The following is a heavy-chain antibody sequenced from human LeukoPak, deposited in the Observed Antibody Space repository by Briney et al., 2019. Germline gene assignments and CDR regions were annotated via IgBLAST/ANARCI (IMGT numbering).Heavy chain of an antibody. CDR3: ARDWIQLSFDY. V-gene: IGHV3-48*01. D-gene: IGHD5-18*01. CDR2: ISSSSSTI. CDR1: GFTFSSYS. J-gene: IGHJ4*02. Sequence: GGSLRLSCAASGFTFSSYSMNWVRQAPGKGLEWVSYISSSSSTIYYADSVKGRFTTSRDNAKDSLYLQMNSLRAEDTAVYYCARDWIQLSFDYWGQGTLVTVSS.